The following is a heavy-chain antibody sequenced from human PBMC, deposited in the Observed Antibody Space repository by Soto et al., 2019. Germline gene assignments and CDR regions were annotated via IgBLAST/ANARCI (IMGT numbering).Heavy chain of an antibody. J-gene: IGHJ4*02. D-gene: IGHD3-22*01. CDR2: IGTSGGST. CDR1: GFAFSDSV. V-gene: IGHV3-23*01. Sequence: WGSLRLSCAAAGFAFSDSVMSWVRQAPGKGPEWVSTIGTSGGSTNYADSVKGRFTISRDNSKNTLYLQMDSLRAEDTAVYYCVRPFYDLDSRTPFDHWGPGTLVTVSS. CDR3: VRPFYDLDSRTPFDH.